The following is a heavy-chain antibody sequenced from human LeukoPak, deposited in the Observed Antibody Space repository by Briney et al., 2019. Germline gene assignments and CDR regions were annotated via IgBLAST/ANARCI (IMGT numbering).Heavy chain of an antibody. CDR1: GYTFTGYY. D-gene: IGHD2-2*01. Sequence: ASVKVSCKASGYTFTGYYMHWVRQAPGPGLEWMGWINPNSGGTNYAQKFQGRVTMTRDTSISTAYMELSRLRSDDTAVYYCARGYCSSTSCSVNWFDPWGQGTLVTVSS. CDR2: INPNSGGT. J-gene: IGHJ5*02. CDR3: ARGYCSSTSCSVNWFDP. V-gene: IGHV1-2*02.